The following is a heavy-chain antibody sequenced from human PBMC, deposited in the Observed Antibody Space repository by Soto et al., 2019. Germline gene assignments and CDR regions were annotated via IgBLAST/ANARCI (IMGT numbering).Heavy chain of an antibody. CDR1: GVSISRYY. J-gene: IGHJ5*02. CDR2: IYYSGST. Sequence: SETLSLTCTVSGVSISRYYWSWIRQPPEKGLEWIGYIYYSGSTNYNPSLKSRVTISVDTSKIQFSLKLCSVTAADTAVYYCARASESGDYADWNWFDPWGQGTLVTVSS. D-gene: IGHD4-17*01. CDR3: ARASESGDYADWNWFDP. V-gene: IGHV4-59*08.